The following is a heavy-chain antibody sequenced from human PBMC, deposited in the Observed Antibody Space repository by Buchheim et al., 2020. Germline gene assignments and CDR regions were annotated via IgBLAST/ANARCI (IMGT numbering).Heavy chain of an antibody. J-gene: IGHJ4*02. CDR1: GFTFSSYA. Sequence: QVQLVESGGGVVQPGNSLRLSCAASGFTFSSYAMHWVRQAPGKGLEWVAFIRYVGSIKYYADSVRGRFTISRDNSKSTLYLQMNSLRAEDTAVYYCLSVYSYGYWGQGTL. CDR2: IRYVGSIK. D-gene: IGHD5-18*01. V-gene: IGHV3-30*02. CDR3: LSVYSYGY.